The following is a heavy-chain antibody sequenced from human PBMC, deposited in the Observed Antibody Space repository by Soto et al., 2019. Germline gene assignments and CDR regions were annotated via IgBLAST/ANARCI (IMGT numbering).Heavy chain of an antibody. Sequence: QVQLVESGGGVVQPGRSLRLSCAASGFTFSSYAMHWVRQAPGKGLEWVAVISYDGSNKYYADSVKGRFTISRDNSKNTLYLQMNSLRAEDTAVYYCARELRGGMDVWGQGTTVTVSS. J-gene: IGHJ6*02. CDR1: GFTFSSYA. CDR3: ARELRGGMDV. D-gene: IGHD4-17*01. V-gene: IGHV3-30-3*01. CDR2: ISYDGSNK.